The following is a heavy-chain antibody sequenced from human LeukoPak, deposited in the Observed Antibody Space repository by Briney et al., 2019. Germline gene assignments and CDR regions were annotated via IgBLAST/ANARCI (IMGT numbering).Heavy chain of an antibody. V-gene: IGHV3-7*03. CDR3: VTYSTGLYKGLGF. CDR1: GFTFTTYW. D-gene: IGHD2-8*02. J-gene: IGHJ4*02. CDR2: INQDGTDK. Sequence: PGGSLTLSCAASGFTFTTYWMSCGRQAPGEGREWVAHINQDGTDKYYVDSVKGRFTFSRDNAQNSLYLQMSSLRVEDTAVYYCVTYSTGLYKGLGFWGQGTQVTVSS.